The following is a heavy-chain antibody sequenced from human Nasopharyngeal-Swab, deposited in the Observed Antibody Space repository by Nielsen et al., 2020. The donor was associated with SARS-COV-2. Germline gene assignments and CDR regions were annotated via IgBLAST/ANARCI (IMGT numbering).Heavy chain of an antibody. CDR1: GGSISSSSYY. D-gene: IGHD6-19*01. Sequence: ESLKISCTVSGGSISSSSYYWGWIRQPPGKGLEWIGSIYYSGSTYYNPSLKSRVTISVDTSKNQFSLKLSSVTAADTAVYYCARRVVAGTGTPYYYYYYYMDVWGKGTTVTVSS. V-gene: IGHV4-39*01. CDR2: IYYSGST. J-gene: IGHJ6*03. CDR3: ARRVVAGTGTPYYYYYYYMDV.